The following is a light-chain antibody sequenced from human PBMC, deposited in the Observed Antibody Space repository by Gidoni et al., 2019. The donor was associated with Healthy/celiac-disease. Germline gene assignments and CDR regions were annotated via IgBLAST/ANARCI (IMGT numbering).Light chain of an antibody. Sequence: SYELTQPPSVSVSPGQTASITCSGDKLGYKYACWYQQKPGQSPVLVIYQDSKRPSGIPERFSGSNSGNTATLTISGTQAMDEADYYCQTWDDSHVVFGGGTKLPV. CDR3: QTWDDSHVV. CDR2: QDS. CDR1: KLGYKY. J-gene: IGLJ2*01. V-gene: IGLV3-1*01.